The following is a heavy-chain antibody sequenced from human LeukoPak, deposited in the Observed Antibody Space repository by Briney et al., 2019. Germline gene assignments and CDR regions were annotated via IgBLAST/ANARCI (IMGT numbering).Heavy chain of an antibody. CDR1: GDTFSTYA. V-gene: IGHV1-69*13. J-gene: IGHJ4*02. D-gene: IGHD5-18*01. Sequence: ASVKVSCKASGDTFSTYAISWVRQAPGQGLEWMGGIVPIFGTANYAQKFQGRVTITADESTSTAHMDLRSLRSDDTAVYYCARDDGYSYRKGVDRFDYWGQGTLVTVSS. CDR2: IVPIFGTA. CDR3: ARDDGYSYRKGVDRFDY.